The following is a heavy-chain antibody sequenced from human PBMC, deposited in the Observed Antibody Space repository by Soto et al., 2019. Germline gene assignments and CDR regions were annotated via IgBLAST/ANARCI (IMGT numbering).Heavy chain of an antibody. CDR1: GVSISSYY. Sequence: PSETLSLTCTVSGVSISSYYWSWIRQPPGKGLEWIGYIYYSGSTNYNPSLKSRVTVSVDTSKNQFSLKLFSLTAADTAVYYCARLARFDLYFDYWGQGTLVTVSS. CDR3: ARLARFDLYFDY. J-gene: IGHJ4*02. CDR2: IYYSGST. D-gene: IGHD3-3*01. V-gene: IGHV4-59*08.